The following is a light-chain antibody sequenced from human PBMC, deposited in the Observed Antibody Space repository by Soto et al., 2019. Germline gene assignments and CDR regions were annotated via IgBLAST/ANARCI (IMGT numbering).Light chain of an antibody. Sequence: EIVLTQSPATLSLSPGERAPLSCRASQSVGSYFDWYQQKPGQAPRLLIYDASNRATGIPARFSGSGSGTDFTLTISSLDPDDFAVYYCHQRGNWPVTFGQGTRVDIK. CDR1: QSVGSY. V-gene: IGKV3-11*01. J-gene: IGKJ1*01. CDR3: HQRGNWPVT. CDR2: DAS.